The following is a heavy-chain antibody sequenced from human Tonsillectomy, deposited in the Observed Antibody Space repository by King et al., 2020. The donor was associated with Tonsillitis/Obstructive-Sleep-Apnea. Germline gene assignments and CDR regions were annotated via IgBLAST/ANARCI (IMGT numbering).Heavy chain of an antibody. CDR3: ARDGGTIFGVSNWFDP. CDR1: GYTFTGYY. D-gene: IGHD3-3*01. J-gene: IGHJ5*02. CDR2: INPNSGGT. V-gene: IGHV1-2*06. Sequence: QLVQSGAEVKKPGASVKVSCKASGYTFTGYYMHWVRQAPGQGLEWMGRINPNSGGTNYAQKFQGRVTMTRDTSISTAYMELGRLRSDDTAVYYCARDGGTIFGVSNWFDPWGQGTLVTVSS.